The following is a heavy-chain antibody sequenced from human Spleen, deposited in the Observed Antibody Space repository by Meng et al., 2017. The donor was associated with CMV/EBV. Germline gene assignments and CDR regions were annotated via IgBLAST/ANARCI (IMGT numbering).Heavy chain of an antibody. D-gene: IGHD1-1*01. CDR1: GGSITSGNYY. Sequence: SETLSLTCTVSGGSITSGNYYWGWIRQSPGKGLVWIGSIYYSGSTHYSPSLKSRVTISVDPSRNQFSLKLSSVTAEDTAMYYCARDYSGTEGDNWFDPWGQGTLVTVSS. CDR2: IYYSGST. V-gene: IGHV4-39*07. CDR3: ARDYSGTEGDNWFDP. J-gene: IGHJ5*02.